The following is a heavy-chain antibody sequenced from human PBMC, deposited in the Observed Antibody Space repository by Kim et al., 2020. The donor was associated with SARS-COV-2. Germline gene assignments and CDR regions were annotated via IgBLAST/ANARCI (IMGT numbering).Heavy chain of an antibody. V-gene: IGHV4-30-2*05. Sequence: YNPSLTSRVTISVDTSKTQFSLKLSSVTAADTAVYYCASNWFRELLGFDPWGQGTLVTVSS. D-gene: IGHD3-10*01. J-gene: IGHJ5*02. CDR3: ASNWFRELLGFDP.